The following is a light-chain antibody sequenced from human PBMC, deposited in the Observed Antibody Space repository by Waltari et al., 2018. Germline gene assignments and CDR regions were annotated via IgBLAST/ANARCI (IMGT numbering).Light chain of an antibody. CDR1: TNGHKP. V-gene: IGLV3-21*02. CDR2: DDT. J-gene: IGLJ1*01. Sequence: SDGLTQPPSVSVAPGETATVSCGGFTNGHKPVHWYQQMSGQAPVLVIYDDTDRPPGIPERLAGSNSGNTATLGISRVEAGDEDDYYCLVWDSSSDHYVFGTGTKVTVL. CDR3: LVWDSSSDHYV.